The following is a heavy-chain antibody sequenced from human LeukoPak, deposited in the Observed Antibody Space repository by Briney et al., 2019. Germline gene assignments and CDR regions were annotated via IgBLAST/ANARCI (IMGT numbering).Heavy chain of an antibody. CDR2: INPNSGGT. CDR1: GYTFTGYY. J-gene: IGHJ6*02. V-gene: IGHV1-2*02. CDR3: ARVGGSGWFYSYYGMDA. Sequence: ASVKVSCKASGYTFTGYYMHWVRQAPGQGLEWMGWINPNSGGTNYAQKFQGRVTMTRDTSISTAYMELSRLRSDDTAVYYCARVGGSGWFYSYYGMDAWGQGTTVTVSS. D-gene: IGHD6-19*01.